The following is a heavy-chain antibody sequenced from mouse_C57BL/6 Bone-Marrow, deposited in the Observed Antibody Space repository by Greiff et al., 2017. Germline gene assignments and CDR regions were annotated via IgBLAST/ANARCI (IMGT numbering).Heavy chain of an antibody. CDR3: TRGITTVVAPHYYAMDD. CDR1: GYTFTSYW. CDR2: IYPGNSDT. V-gene: IGHV1-5*01. Sequence: EVQLQQSGTVLARPGASVKMSCKTSGYTFTSYWMHWVKQRPGQGLEWIGAIYPGNSDTSYNQKFKGKAKLTAVTSASTAYMELSSLTNEDSAVYYCTRGITTVVAPHYYAMDDWGQGTSVTVSS. J-gene: IGHJ4*01. D-gene: IGHD1-1*01.